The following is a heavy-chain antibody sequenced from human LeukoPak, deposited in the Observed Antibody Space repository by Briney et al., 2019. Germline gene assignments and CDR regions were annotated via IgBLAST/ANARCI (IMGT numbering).Heavy chain of an antibody. Sequence: PSETLSLTCAVSGGSIGSTNWWSWVRQPPGKGLEWIGEIYHSGSTNYNPSLKSRVTISVDKSKNQFSLKLSSVTAADTAVYYCARDLLGPVSDGDRNYDAFDIWGQGTMVTVSS. D-gene: IGHD2-21*02. J-gene: IGHJ3*02. V-gene: IGHV4-4*02. CDR2: IYHSGST. CDR1: GGSIGSTNW. CDR3: ARDLLGPVSDGDRNYDAFDI.